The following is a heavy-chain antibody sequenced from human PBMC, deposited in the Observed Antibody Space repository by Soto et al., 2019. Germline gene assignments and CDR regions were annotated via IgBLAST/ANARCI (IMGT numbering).Heavy chain of an antibody. V-gene: IGHV3-11*01. J-gene: IGHJ5*02. CDR1: GFTFSDYY. CDR3: ARDSSSSGLYNWFDP. CDR2: ISSSGSTI. Sequence: GGSLRLSCAASGFTFSDYYMSWIRQAPGKGLEWVSYISSSGSTIYYADSVKGRFTISRDNAKNSLYLQMNSLRAEDTAVYYCARDSSSSGLYNWFDPWGQGTLVTVSS. D-gene: IGHD6-6*01.